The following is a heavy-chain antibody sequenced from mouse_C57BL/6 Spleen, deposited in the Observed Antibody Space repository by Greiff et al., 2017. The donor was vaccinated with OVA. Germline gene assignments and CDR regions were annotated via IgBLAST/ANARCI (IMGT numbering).Heavy chain of an antibody. CDR2: IDPSDSET. CDR3: ARGLDSSGYGFAY. D-gene: IGHD3-2*02. J-gene: IGHJ3*01. Sequence: QVQLKESGAELVRPGSSVKLSCKASGYTFTSYWMHWVKQRPIQGLEWIGNIDPSDSETHYNQKFKDKATLTVDKSSSTAYMQLSSLTSEDSAVYYCARGLDSSGYGFAYWGQGTLVTVSA. V-gene: IGHV1-52*01. CDR1: GYTFTSYW.